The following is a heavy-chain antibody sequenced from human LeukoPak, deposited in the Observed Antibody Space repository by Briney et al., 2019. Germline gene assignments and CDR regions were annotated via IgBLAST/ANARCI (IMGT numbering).Heavy chain of an antibody. CDR3: AKAKMVAADGYQYYYGMDV. CDR1: GFIFSNYG. Sequence: GGSLRLSCAASGFIFSNYGMHWARQAPGKGLEWVAVTSYDGSNKHYADSVKGRFIISRDTAKNTLYLQMSSLRVGDTAVYYCAKAKMVAADGYQYYYGMDVWGKGTTVTVSS. D-gene: IGHD2-15*01. J-gene: IGHJ6*04. V-gene: IGHV3-30*18. CDR2: TSYDGSNK.